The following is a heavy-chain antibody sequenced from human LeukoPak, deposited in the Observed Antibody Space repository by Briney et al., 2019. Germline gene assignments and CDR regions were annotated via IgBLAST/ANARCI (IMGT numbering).Heavy chain of an antibody. CDR1: GFTFSSYG. CDR2: IWYDGSNK. CDR3: AREEYYCYGMDV. J-gene: IGHJ6*02. V-gene: IGHV3-33*01. Sequence: GGSLRLSCAASGFTFSSYGMHWVRQAPGKGLEWVAVIWYDGSNKYYADSVKGRFTISRDNSKNTLYLQMNSLRAEDTAVYYCAREEYYCYGMDVWGQGTTVTVSS.